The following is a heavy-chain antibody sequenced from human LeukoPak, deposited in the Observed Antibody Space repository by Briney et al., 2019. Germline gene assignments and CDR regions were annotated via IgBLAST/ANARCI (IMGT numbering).Heavy chain of an antibody. CDR3: AKRSLYSFDY. V-gene: IGHV3-23*01. CDR2: ISGSGGST. D-gene: IGHD2-8*01. CDR1: GFTFSSYS. J-gene: IGHJ4*02. Sequence: GGSLRLSCAASGFTFSSYSMNWVRQAPGKGLEWVSAISGSGGSTYYADSVKGRFTISRDNSKNTLYLQMNSLRAEDTAVYYCAKRSLYSFDYWGQGTLVTVSS.